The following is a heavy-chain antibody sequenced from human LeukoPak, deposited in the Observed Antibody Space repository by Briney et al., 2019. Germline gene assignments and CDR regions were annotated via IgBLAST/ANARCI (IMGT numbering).Heavy chain of an antibody. CDR3: AREGKIVGASFDY. CDR2: IYPNSGGA. Sequence: ASVKVSCKVSGYTLTELSMHWVRQAPGQGLEWMGSIYPNSGGANFAQNFQGRVTLTRDTSSSTAYLELTRLRSDDTAVYYCAREGKIVGASFDYWGQGTLVTVSS. CDR1: GYTLTELS. J-gene: IGHJ4*02. V-gene: IGHV1-2*02. D-gene: IGHD1-26*01.